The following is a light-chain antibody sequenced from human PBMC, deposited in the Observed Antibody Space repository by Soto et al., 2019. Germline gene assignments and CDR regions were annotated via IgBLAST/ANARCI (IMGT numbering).Light chain of an antibody. Sequence: DIQMTQAPSTLSASVGDRVTITCRASQSINAWLAWYQQKPGKAPKLLIYDVSTLDSGVPSRFSGSASGTEFTLTISYLESDDFATYYCQHYNSYSEAFGQGTKVDIK. CDR2: DVS. J-gene: IGKJ1*01. V-gene: IGKV1-5*01. CDR3: QHYNSYSEA. CDR1: QSINAW.